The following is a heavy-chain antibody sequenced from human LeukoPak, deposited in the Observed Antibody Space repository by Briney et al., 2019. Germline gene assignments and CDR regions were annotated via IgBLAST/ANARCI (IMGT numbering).Heavy chain of an antibody. CDR3: AKDLERHIVVVTASAVDY. Sequence: GGSLRLSCAASGFTFSSYSMNWVRQAPGKGLEWVSSISSSDTYIYHADSVKGRFTISRDNSKNTLYLQMNSLRAEDTAVYYCAKDLERHIVVVTASAVDYWGQGTLVTVSS. D-gene: IGHD2-21*02. CDR2: ISSSDTYI. CDR1: GFTFSSYS. J-gene: IGHJ4*02. V-gene: IGHV3-21*01.